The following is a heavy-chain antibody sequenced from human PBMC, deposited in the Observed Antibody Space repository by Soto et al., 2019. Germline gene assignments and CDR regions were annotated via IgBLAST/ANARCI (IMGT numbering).Heavy chain of an antibody. Sequence: PGGSLRLSCAASGSIFTRYSMNWVRQAPGKGLEWVSSISSTTNYIYYGDSMKGRFTISRDNAKNSLYLEMNSLRAEDTAVYYCARESEDLTSNFDYWGQGTLVTVSS. CDR1: GSIFTRYS. CDR3: ARESEDLTSNFDY. CDR2: ISSTTNYI. V-gene: IGHV3-21*06. J-gene: IGHJ4*02.